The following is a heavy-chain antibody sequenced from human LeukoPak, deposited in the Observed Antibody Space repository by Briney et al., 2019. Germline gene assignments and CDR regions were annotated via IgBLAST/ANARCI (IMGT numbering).Heavy chain of an antibody. J-gene: IGHJ4*02. D-gene: IGHD2-21*01. V-gene: IGHV3-23*01. CDR3: ATQFCRGGKCYLWSFDY. CDR1: GFTFGSYA. CDR2: ISDSGTST. Sequence: GGSLRLSCAASGFTFGSYALSWVRQAPGKGLEWVSVISDSGTSTFYADSVRGRFTISRDNSKNTLYLQMNSLRAEDTAVYYCATQFCRGGKCYLWSFDYWGQGTLLTVSS.